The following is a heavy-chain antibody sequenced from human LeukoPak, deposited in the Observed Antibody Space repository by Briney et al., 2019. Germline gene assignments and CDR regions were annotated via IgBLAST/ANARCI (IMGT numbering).Heavy chain of an antibody. J-gene: IGHJ4*02. Sequence: GGSLRLSCAASGFTFSSYAMSWVRQAPGKGLEWVSSISGGGGTTYYADSVKGRFTLSRDNSKNTLYLQMNSLRAEDTAVYYCAKGVWTDYTITHFDYWGQGTLVTVSS. CDR3: AKGVWTDYTITHFDY. V-gene: IGHV3-23*01. CDR2: ISGGGGTT. D-gene: IGHD3/OR15-3a*01. CDR1: GFTFSSYA.